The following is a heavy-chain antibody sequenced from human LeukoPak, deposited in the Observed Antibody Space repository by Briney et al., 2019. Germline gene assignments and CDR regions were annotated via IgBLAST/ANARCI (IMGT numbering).Heavy chain of an antibody. CDR2: INPSGGST. Sequence: ASVKVSCKASGYTFTSYYMHWVRQAPGQGLEWMGVINPSGGSTSYAQKFQGRVTMTRDMSTSTVYMELSSLRSEDTAVYYCARQYTVTRGFDYWGQGTLVTVSS. CDR3: ARQYTVTRGFDY. D-gene: IGHD4-17*01. CDR1: GYTFTSYY. J-gene: IGHJ4*02. V-gene: IGHV1-46*01.